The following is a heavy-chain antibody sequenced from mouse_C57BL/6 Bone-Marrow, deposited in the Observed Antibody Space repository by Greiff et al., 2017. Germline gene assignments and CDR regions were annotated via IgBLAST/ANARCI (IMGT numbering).Heavy chain of an antibody. CDR2: ISSGGSYP. J-gene: IGHJ4*01. Sequence: EVHLVESGGDLVKPGGSLKLSCAASGFTFSSYGMSWVRQTPDKRLEWVATISSGGSYPYYPDSVKGRFTISRDNAKNTLYLQMSSLKSEDTAMYYCARLGYGSEAMDYWGQGTSVTVSS. CDR1: GFTFSSYG. CDR3: ARLGYGSEAMDY. D-gene: IGHD1-1*01. V-gene: IGHV5-6*01.